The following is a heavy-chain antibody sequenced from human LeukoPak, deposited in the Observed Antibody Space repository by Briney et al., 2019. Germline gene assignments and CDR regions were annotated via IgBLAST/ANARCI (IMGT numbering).Heavy chain of an antibody. Sequence: SETLSLACTVSGGSISSYYWSWIRQPAGKGLEWIGRIYTSGSTNYNPSLKSRVTMSVDTSKNQFSLKLSSVTAADTAVYYCARHLTSLMPTVTTEATYIWDWGQGTLVTVSS. CDR3: ARHLTSLMPTVTTEATYIWD. D-gene: IGHD4-17*01. V-gene: IGHV4-4*07. J-gene: IGHJ4*02. CDR1: GGSISSYY. CDR2: IYTSGST.